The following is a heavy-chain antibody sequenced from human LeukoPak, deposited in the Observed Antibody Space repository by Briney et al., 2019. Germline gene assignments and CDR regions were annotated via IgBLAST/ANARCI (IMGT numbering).Heavy chain of an antibody. V-gene: IGHV4-34*01. CDR1: GGSFSGYY. CDR2: INHSGNT. J-gene: IGHJ4*02. CDR3: ASSRGYSSSWRYYFDY. Sequence: SETLSLTCAVYGGSFSGYYWTWIRQPPGKGLEWIGEINHSGNTNYNPSLKSRVTISVDTSKNQFSLKLSSVTAADTAVYYCASSRGYSSSWRYYFDYWGQGTLVTVSS. D-gene: IGHD6-13*01.